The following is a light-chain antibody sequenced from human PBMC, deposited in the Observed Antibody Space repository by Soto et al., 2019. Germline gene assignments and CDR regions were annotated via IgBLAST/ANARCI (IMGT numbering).Light chain of an antibody. J-gene: IGLJ2*01. CDR1: SSDVGGYNY. CDR3: TSYAGSNNFVV. V-gene: IGLV2-8*01. Sequence: SVLTQPPSASGSPGQSVTISCTGTSSDVGGYNYVSWYQQHPGKAPKLMIYEVNKRPSGVPDRFSGSKSGNTASLTVSGLQAEDEADYYCTSYAGSNNFVVFGGGTQLTVL. CDR2: EVN.